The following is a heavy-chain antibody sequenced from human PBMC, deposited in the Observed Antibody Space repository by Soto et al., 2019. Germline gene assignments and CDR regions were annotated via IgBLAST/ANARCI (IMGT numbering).Heavy chain of an antibody. D-gene: IGHD5-18*01. Sequence: EVQLLESGGGLVQPGGSLRLSCAASGFIINNYAMNWVRQAPGEGLEWVSGIKSDGTTYYADSVKGRCTISRDDSKNKLFLQMNSLRADDTALYYCAKNNVGYGIYYMDVWGKGTTVTVSS. CDR1: GFIINNYA. J-gene: IGHJ6*03. CDR2: IKSDGTT. V-gene: IGHV3-23*01. CDR3: AKNNVGYGIYYMDV.